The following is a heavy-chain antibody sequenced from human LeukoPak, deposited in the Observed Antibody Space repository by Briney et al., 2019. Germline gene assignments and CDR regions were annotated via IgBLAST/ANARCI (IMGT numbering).Heavy chain of an antibody. V-gene: IGHV3-30-3*01. J-gene: IGHJ3*02. CDR2: ISYDGSNK. D-gene: IGHD3-22*01. CDR3: AREGSSFLYYYDSSGSDAFDI. Sequence: PGGSLRLSCAASGFTFSSYAMHWVRQAPGKGLEWVAVISYDGSNKYYADSVKGRFTISRDNSRNTLYLRMNSLRAEDTAVYYCAREGSSFLYYYDSSGSDAFDIWGQGTMVTVSS. CDR1: GFTFSSYA.